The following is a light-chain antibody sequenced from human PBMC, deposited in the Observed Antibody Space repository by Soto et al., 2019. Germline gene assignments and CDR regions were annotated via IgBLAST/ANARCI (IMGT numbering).Light chain of an antibody. J-gene: IGKJ4*01. CDR2: DAS. V-gene: IGKV3-11*01. Sequence: EIVLTQSPATLSLSPGERATLSCRASQSVSIYLAWYQQKPGQAPRLLIYDASNRVIGIPARFSGSGSGTDFSLTISSLEPEDFAVYYCQQRSSWPLTFGGGTKVENK. CDR1: QSVSIY. CDR3: QQRSSWPLT.